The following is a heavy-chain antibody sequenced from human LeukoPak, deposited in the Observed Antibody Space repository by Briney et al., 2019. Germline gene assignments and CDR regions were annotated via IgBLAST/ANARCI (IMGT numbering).Heavy chain of an antibody. V-gene: IGHV1-18*01. Sequence: GASVKVSCKASGYTFTSYGISWVRQAPGQGLEWMGCISAYNGNTNYAQKLQGRVTMTTDTSPSTAYMELRSLRSDDTAVYYCARAHQEYSSVSTFDYWGQGTLVTVSS. D-gene: IGHD6-19*01. CDR1: GYTFTSYG. J-gene: IGHJ4*02. CDR2: ISAYNGNT. CDR3: ARAHQEYSSVSTFDY.